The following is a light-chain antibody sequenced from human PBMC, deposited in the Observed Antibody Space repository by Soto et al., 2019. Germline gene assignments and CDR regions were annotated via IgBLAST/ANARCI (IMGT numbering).Light chain of an antibody. Sequence: QSVLTQPPSASGTPGQRATISCCGSNSNIGSDIVNCYQLLPGAAPEVLINTTNQRPSGVPERFSGSKSGTSASLAISGLQSEDEANSSCATWDGGLSGNFVFGNGTKVTV. CDR1: NSNIGSDI. J-gene: IGLJ1*01. V-gene: IGLV1-44*01. CDR3: ATWDGGLSGNFV. CDR2: TTN.